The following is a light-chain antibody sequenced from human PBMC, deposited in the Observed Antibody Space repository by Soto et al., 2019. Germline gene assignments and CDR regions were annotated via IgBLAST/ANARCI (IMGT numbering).Light chain of an antibody. Sequence: QSVLTQSASVSGSPGQSITISCTGTRSDVGGYNCVSWYQQHPGKAPKLIIYDVSNRPSGVSTRFSGSKSGNTASLTISGLQAENEADYSCSSYTSTNSWVFGGGTQLTVL. CDR3: SSYTSTNSWV. J-gene: IGLJ7*01. CDR1: RSDVGGYNC. V-gene: IGLV2-14*01. CDR2: DVS.